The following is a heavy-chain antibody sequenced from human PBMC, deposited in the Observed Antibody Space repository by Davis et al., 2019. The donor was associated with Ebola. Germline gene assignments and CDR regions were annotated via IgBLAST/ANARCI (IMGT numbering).Heavy chain of an antibody. CDR2: SHYSGST. V-gene: IGHV4-59*01. Sequence: MPSETLSLTCTVSGVSITSYYWSWVRQPPGKRLEWIGYSHYSGSTNYNPSLKSRVTISVDTSKNQFSLKLSSVTAADTAVYYCARVGYSSGDYGMDVWGQGTTVTVSS. D-gene: IGHD6-19*01. CDR1: GVSITSYY. CDR3: ARVGYSSGDYGMDV. J-gene: IGHJ6*02.